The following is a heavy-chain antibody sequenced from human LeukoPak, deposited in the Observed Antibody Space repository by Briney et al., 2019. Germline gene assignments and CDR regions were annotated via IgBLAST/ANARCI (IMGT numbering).Heavy chain of an antibody. D-gene: IGHD3/OR15-3a*01. J-gene: IGHJ4*02. CDR3: ARHFGT. CDR1: GGSISSSYYY. V-gene: IGHV4-39*01. CDR2: IYYSGST. Sequence: SETLPLTCTVSGGSISSSYYYWGWIRQPPGKGLEWIGSIYYSGSTYYNPSLKSRVTISVDTSKNQFSLKLRSVTAADTAVYYCARHFGTRGQGTLVTVSS.